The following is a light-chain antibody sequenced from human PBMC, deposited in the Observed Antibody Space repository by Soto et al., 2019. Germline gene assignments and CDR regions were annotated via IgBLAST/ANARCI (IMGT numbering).Light chain of an antibody. V-gene: IGKV3-20*01. CDR1: QSVSRSF. J-gene: IGKJ1*01. Sequence: EIVLTQSPGTLSLSPGQRVTLSCRASQSVSRSFLAWYQQKPGQAPRLLIYGASSRATGIPDRFSGSGSGTAFALTISRLEPEDFAVHYCQQYDSSPWTFGQGTKVEIK. CDR3: QQYDSSPWT. CDR2: GAS.